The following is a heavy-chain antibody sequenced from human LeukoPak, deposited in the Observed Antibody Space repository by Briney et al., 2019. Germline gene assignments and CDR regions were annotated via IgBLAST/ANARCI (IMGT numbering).Heavy chain of an antibody. CDR1: GFTFSSYA. Sequence: GGSLRLSCSASGFTFSSYAMHWVRQAPGKGLEYVSAISSNGGSTYYADSVKGRFTISRDNSKNALYLQMSSLRAEDTAVYYCVNLGSGSYRGINDAFDIWGQGTMVTVSS. J-gene: IGHJ3*02. V-gene: IGHV3-64D*06. CDR3: VNLGSGSYRGINDAFDI. CDR2: ISSNGGST. D-gene: IGHD3-10*01.